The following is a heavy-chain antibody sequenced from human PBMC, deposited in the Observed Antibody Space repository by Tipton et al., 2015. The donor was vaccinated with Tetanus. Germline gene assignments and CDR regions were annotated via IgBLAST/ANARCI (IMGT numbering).Heavy chain of an antibody. CDR3: ARPIGHIDAFDI. D-gene: IGHD2-21*01. CDR2: ISAYNGNT. J-gene: IGHJ3*02. Sequence: QLVQSGAEVKKPGASVKVSCKPSGYTFSGFYMHWVRQAPGQGLEWMGWISAYNGNTNYAQKLQGRVTMTTDTSTSTAYMELRSLRSDDTAVYYCARPIGHIDAFDIWGQGTMVTVSS. CDR1: GYTFSGFY. V-gene: IGHV1-18*04.